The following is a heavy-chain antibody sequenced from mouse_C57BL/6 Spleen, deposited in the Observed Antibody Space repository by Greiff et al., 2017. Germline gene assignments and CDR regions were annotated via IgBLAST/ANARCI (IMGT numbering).Heavy chain of an antibody. V-gene: IGHV1-59*01. J-gene: IGHJ2*01. D-gene: IGHD1-1*01. CDR2: IDPSDSYT. CDR1: GYTFTSYW. Sequence: VQLQQSGAELVRPGTSVKLSCKASGYTFTSYWMHWVKQRPGQGLEWIGVIDPSDSYTNYNQKFKGKATLTVDTSSSTAYMQLSSLTSEDSAVYYCARDTTVVGGYWGQGTTLTVSS. CDR3: ARDTTVVGGY.